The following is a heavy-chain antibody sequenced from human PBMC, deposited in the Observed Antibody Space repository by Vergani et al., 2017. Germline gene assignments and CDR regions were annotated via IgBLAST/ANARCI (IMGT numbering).Heavy chain of an antibody. CDR1: GYSFTSYW. CDR2: IYPGDSDT. CDR3: ARPHDYGIYYFDY. J-gene: IGHJ4*02. D-gene: IGHD4-17*01. V-gene: IGHV5-51*03. Sequence: EVPLVPSGAAVKTPGESLTISCKGSGYSFTSYWIGWVRQMPGKGLEWMGIIYPGDSDTRYSPSFQGQVTISADKSISTAYLQWSSLKASDTAMYYCARPHDYGIYYFDYWGQGTLVTVSS.